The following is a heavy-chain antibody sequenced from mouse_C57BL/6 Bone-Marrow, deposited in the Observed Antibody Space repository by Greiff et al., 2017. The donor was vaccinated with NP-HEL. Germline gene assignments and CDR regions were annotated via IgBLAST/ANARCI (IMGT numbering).Heavy chain of an antibody. D-gene: IGHD2-1*01. CDR3: TSNYRGYFDV. CDR1: GFTFSNYW. Sequence: EVQLQESGGGLVQPGGSMKLSCVASGFTFSNYWMNWVRQSPEKGLEWVAQIRLKSDNYATHYAESVKGRFTISRDESKSSVYLQMNNLRAEDTGIYYCTSNYRGYFDVWGTGTTVTVSS. CDR2: IRLKSDNYAT. V-gene: IGHV6-3*01. J-gene: IGHJ1*03.